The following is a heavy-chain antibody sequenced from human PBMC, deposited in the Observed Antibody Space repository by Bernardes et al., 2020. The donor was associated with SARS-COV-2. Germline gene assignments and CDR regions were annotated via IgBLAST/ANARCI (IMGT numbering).Heavy chain of an antibody. CDR1: GFTFNMYA. J-gene: IGHJ6*02. CDR2: ISGSGGST. D-gene: IGHD2-15*01. CDR3: AKCVVGYYAVDV. Sequence: GGSLRLSCAASGFTFNMYAMTWVRQAPGKGLEWVSGISGSGGSTYYADSVKGRFTISRGNSKNTLFLQMNSLRAEDTAVYYCAKCVVGYYAVDVWGQGTTVTGSS. V-gene: IGHV3-23*01.